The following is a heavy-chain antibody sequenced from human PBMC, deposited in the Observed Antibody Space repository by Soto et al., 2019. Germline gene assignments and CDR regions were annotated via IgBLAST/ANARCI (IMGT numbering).Heavy chain of an antibody. CDR1: GFTFSSYA. V-gene: IGHV3-23*01. CDR3: EREAVRDGAGGVYYYYGMDV. CDR2: ISGSVSST. D-gene: IGHD2-21*01. J-gene: IGHJ6*04. Sequence: GGSLRLSCAASGFTFSSYAMSWVRQAPGKGLEWVSAISGSVSSTYYADSVKGRFTISRDNSRNTLYLQMNSLRAEDTAVYYCEREAVRDGAGGVYYYYGMDVWGKGTTVTVSS.